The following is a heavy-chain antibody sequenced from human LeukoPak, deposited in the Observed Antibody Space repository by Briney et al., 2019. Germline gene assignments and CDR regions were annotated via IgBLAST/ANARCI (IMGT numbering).Heavy chain of an antibody. J-gene: IGHJ4*02. D-gene: IGHD1-14*01. CDR2: INPNSGGT. CDR1: GYTFTGYY. CDR3: ARGRKPLDRRRAFDY. Sequence: ASVKVSCKASGYTFTGYYMHWVRQAPGQGLEWMGWINPNSGGTNYAQKFQGRVTMTRDTSISTAYMELSRLRSDDTAVYYCARGRKPLDRRRAFDYWGQGTLVTVSS. V-gene: IGHV1-2*02.